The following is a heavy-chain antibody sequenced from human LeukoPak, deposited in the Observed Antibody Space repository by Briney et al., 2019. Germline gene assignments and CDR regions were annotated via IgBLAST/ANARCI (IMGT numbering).Heavy chain of an antibody. J-gene: IGHJ4*02. CDR1: GFTFSSYA. D-gene: IGHD2-15*01. Sequence: GGSLRLSCAASGFTFSSYAMHWVRQAPGKGLEWVAVISYDGSNKYYADSVKGRFTISRDNSKNTLYLLMNSLRAEDTAVYYCARAVVVVAAGDYWGQGTLVTVSS. CDR2: ISYDGSNK. CDR3: ARAVVVVAAGDY. V-gene: IGHV3-30-3*01.